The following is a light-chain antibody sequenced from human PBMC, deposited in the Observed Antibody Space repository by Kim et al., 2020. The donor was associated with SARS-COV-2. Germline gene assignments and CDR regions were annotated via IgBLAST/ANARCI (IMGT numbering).Light chain of an antibody. Sequence: EILLTQSPGTLSLSPGERATLYYRASQSVSSSNLAWYQQKPGQAPRLLIDGASSRATGVPDRFSGSGSGTDFTLTISRLEPEDFGVYYCQQYDTSLYTFGQGTKLEI. J-gene: IGKJ2*01. CDR3: QQYDTSLYT. CDR1: QSVSSSN. V-gene: IGKV3-20*01. CDR2: GAS.